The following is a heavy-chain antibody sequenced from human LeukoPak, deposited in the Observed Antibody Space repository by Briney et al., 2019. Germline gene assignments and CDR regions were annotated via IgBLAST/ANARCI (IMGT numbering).Heavy chain of an antibody. J-gene: IGHJ4*02. CDR3: AVAIAAVHAFDI. Sequence: ASVKVSCKASGCTFTGYYMHWVRQAPGQGLEWMGWINPNSGGTNYAQKFQGRVTMTRDTSISTAYMELSRLRSDDTAVYYCAVAIAAVHAFDIWGQGTLVTVSS. D-gene: IGHD6-13*01. CDR1: GCTFTGYY. CDR2: INPNSGGT. V-gene: IGHV1-2*02.